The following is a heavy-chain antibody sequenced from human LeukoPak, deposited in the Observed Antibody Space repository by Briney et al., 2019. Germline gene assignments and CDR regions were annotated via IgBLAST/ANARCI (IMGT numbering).Heavy chain of an antibody. CDR2: INPNSGGT. J-gene: IGHJ4*02. CDR3: ARARPDSSGYYPFDY. D-gene: IGHD3-22*01. Sequence: ASVKVSCKASGYTFTGYYMHWVRQAPGQGLEWMGWINPNSGGTNYAQKFQGWVTMTRDTSISTAYMELSRLRSDDTAVYYCARARPDSSGYYPFDYWGQGTLVTVSS. CDR1: GYTFTGYY. V-gene: IGHV1-2*04.